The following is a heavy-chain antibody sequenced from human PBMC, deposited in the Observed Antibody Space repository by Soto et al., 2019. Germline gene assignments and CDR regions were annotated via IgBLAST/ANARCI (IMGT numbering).Heavy chain of an antibody. CDR1: GGSFSGYY. V-gene: IGHV4-34*01. Sequence: KPSETLSLTCAVYGGSFSGYYWSWIRQPPGKGLEWIGEINHSGSTNYNPSLKSRVTISVDTSKNQFSLKLSSVTAADTAVYYCYSSGWYGRDYWGQGTLVTVSS. CDR2: INHSGST. J-gene: IGHJ4*02. D-gene: IGHD6-19*01. CDR3: YSSGWYGRDY.